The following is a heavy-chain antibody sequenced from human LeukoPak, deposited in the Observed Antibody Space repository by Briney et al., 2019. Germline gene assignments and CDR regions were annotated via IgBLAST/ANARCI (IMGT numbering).Heavy chain of an antibody. CDR2: INPRDGET. CDR3: ARGGDDSSGYYYTGFDY. Sequence: ASVKVSCKGSGYNFVGYYIHWVRQVPGQGLEWMGRINPRDGETSFAQKFQGRVTMTRDTSISTAYMELSGLRSDDTAVYYCARGGDDSSGYYYTGFDYWGQGTLVTVSS. CDR1: GYNFVGYY. J-gene: IGHJ4*02. D-gene: IGHD3-22*01. V-gene: IGHV1-2*06.